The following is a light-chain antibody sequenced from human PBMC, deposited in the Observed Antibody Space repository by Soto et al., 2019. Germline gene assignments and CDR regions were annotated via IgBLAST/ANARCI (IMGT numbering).Light chain of an antibody. Sequence: DIQMTQSPSSLSASVGDRVTITCQASQDISNYLNWYQQKPGKAPKLLTYDASNLETGVPSRFSGSGSGTDFTFTISSLQPEDIETYYWQQYDNLPLTFGGGTKVEI. CDR1: QDISNY. J-gene: IGKJ4*01. V-gene: IGKV1-33*01. CDR2: DAS. CDR3: QQYDNLPLT.